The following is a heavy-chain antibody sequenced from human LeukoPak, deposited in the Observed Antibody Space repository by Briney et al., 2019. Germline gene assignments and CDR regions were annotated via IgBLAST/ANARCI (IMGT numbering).Heavy chain of an antibody. CDR2: IIPIFGTA. CDR3: ARVVGARTPDYYYYYYMDV. D-gene: IGHD1-26*01. V-gene: IGHV1-69*05. CDR1: GGTFSSYA. J-gene: IGHJ6*03. Sequence: SVKVSCKASGGTFSSYAISWVRQAPGQGLEWMGGIIPIFGTANYARKFQGRVTITTDESTSTAYMELSSLRSEDTAVYYCARVVGARTPDYYYYYYMDVWGKGTTVTVSS.